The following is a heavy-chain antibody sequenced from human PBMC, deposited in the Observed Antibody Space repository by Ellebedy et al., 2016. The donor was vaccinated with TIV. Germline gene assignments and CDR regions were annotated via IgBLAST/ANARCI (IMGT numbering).Heavy chain of an antibody. J-gene: IGHJ6*02. CDR2: INHSAST. CDR3: ARGVVLPFIVALPDYAMDV. Sequence: MPSETLSLTCTVSGGSISSSSYYWGWLRPPPGKGLKWIGEINHSASTNYTPSLKSRFTISLDTSKNQFSLNLRSVTAADTAVYFCARGVVLPFIVALPDYAMDVWGQGTTVTASS. D-gene: IGHD6-6*01. CDR1: GGSISSSSYY. V-gene: IGHV4-39*07.